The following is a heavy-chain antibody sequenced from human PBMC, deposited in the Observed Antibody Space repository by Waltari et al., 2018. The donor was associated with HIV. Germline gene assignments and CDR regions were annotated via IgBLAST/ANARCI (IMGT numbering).Heavy chain of an antibody. J-gene: IGHJ4*02. V-gene: IGHV1-18*04. CDR1: GYSFNTHG. D-gene: IGHD3-16*01. CDR3: AIGSWGEVAFGY. CDR2: ISVKGGRT. Sequence: QIPLLQSGAEVKKPGASVRVSCKASGYSFNTHGITWVRQAPGQGLEWIGWISVKGGRTNSAQNRQGRGTMTSDPSTSTVYMELRTLRSDDTAVYYCAIGSWGEVAFGYWGQGTLVTVSS.